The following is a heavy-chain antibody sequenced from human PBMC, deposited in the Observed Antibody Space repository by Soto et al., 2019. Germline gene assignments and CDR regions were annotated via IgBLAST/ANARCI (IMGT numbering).Heavy chain of an antibody. Sequence: PSETLSPTCTVPGGAISGYYWSWSRQSAGKGLEWIGRIYTSGSTNYNPFLTSRVTMSVDTSKNQFSLKLSSVTATDSAVYYCAREGVHYDILAGYPWGQGTLVTVSS. J-gene: IGHJ5*02. D-gene: IGHD3-9*01. CDR3: AREGVHYDILAGYP. CDR2: IYTSGST. V-gene: IGHV4-4*07. CDR1: GGAISGYY.